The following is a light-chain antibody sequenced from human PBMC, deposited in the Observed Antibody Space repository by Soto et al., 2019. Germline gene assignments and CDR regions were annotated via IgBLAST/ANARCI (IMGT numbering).Light chain of an antibody. CDR1: QSISSW. J-gene: IGKJ5*01. CDR3: QLYTSYPIT. V-gene: IGKV1-5*03. Sequence: DIQMAKKTSTECGAGGDRSSRTWRASQSISSWLAWYQQKPGKAPKLLIYKASSLESGVPSRFSGSGSGTELTLTFSSLQPDDFATYYCQLYTSYPITFGQGTRLEI. CDR2: KAS.